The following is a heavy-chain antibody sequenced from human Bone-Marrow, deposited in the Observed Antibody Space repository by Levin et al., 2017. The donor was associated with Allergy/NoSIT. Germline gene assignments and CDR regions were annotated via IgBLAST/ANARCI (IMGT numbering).Heavy chain of an antibody. J-gene: IGHJ5*02. CDR3: ARDTLHGLDTWFDP. D-gene: IGHD5-18*01. V-gene: IGHV4-4*07. CDR2: MYFSGTT. CDR1: GGSITGRY. Sequence: SETLSLTCTVSGGSITGRYWSWIRQSAGKGLEWIGRMYFSGTTIYNPSLRSRVTISVDTPKNQFFLTLTSVTAADTAVYYCARDTLHGLDTWFDPWGNGTLVTVSS.